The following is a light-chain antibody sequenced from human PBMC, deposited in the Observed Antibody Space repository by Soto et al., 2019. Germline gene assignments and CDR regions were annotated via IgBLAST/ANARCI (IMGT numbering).Light chain of an antibody. J-gene: IGLJ7*01. CDR3: CLYLGGTSV. CDR2: GNN. Sequence: QAVVTQPPSVSGALGQRVTISCTGSTSNIGAGFDVHWYQQFPGTAPKLLIFGNNNRPSGVPDRFSGSKSGTSASLAITGLQAEDEADYYCCLYLGGTSVFGGGTQLTVL. CDR1: TSNIGAGFD. V-gene: IGLV1-40*01.